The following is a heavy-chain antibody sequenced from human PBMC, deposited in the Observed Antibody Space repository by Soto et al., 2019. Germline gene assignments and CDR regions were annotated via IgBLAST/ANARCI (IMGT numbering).Heavy chain of an antibody. CDR2: INPKSGVT. V-gene: IGHV1-2*02. D-gene: IGHD2-21*02. J-gene: IGHJ5*02. CDR3: ARGDVNWFDR. CDR1: GYSFIGYY. Sequence: AASVKVSCKASGYSFIGYYMHWVRQAPGQGLEWMGWINPKSGVTNYAQKFQGRVTMTRDTSITTAYMELSSLRSDDTAVYYCARGDVNWFDRWGQGTLVTVSS.